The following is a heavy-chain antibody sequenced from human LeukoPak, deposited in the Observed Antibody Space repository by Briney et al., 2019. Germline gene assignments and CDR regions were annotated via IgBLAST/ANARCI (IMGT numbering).Heavy chain of an antibody. J-gene: IGHJ5*02. CDR1: GFTFSSYA. D-gene: IGHD2-2*01. V-gene: IGHV3-30-3*01. CDR2: ISYDGSNK. Sequence: GRSLRLSCAASGFTFSSYAMHWVRQAPGKGLEWVAVISYDGSNKYYADSVKGRFTISRDNSKNTLYLQMNSLRAEDTAVYYRARDRYCSSTSCYNWFDPWGQGTLVTVSS. CDR3: ARDRYCSSTSCYNWFDP.